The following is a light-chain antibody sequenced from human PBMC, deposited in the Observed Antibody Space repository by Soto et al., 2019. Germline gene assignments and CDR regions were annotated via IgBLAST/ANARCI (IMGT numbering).Light chain of an antibody. CDR1: QSVSNNY. Sequence: EIAVTQSTGTLSLSPVERATLSCRASQSVSNNYLAWYQQKPGQAPRLLIYGASTRATGIPASFSGSGSGTDFTLTISRLEPEDFAVYYCQQYGSSGTFGQGTQVDIK. V-gene: IGKV3-20*01. CDR3: QQYGSSGT. J-gene: IGKJ1*01. CDR2: GAS.